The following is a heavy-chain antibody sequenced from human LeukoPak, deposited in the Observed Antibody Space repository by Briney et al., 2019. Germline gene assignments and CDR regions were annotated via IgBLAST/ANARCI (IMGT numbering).Heavy chain of an antibody. CDR2: ISPREITV. CDR3: AAPVGGNAFDV. Sequence: GGSLRLSCAASGFTFSDYYMSWIRQAPGKGLEWVSYISPREITVYHADSVKGRFTISRDNAKNSVYLQMNSLRAEDTAVYYCAAPVGGNAFDVWGQGTMVTVSS. CDR1: GFTFSDYY. D-gene: IGHD6-19*01. J-gene: IGHJ3*01. V-gene: IGHV3-11*01.